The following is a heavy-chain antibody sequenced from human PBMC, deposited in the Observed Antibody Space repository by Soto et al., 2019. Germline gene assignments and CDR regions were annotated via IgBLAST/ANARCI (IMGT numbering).Heavy chain of an antibody. D-gene: IGHD3-22*01. J-gene: IGHJ4*02. V-gene: IGHV1-69*13. Sequence: ASVKVSCKASGYTFSSYGISWVRQAPGQGLEWMGWIIPYFGTANYAQKFQGRVTITADESTSTAYMELSSLRSEDTAVYYCARDPDYDSSGYRFDYWGQGTLVTVSS. CDR3: ARDPDYDSSGYRFDY. CDR2: IIPYFGTA. CDR1: GYTFSSYG.